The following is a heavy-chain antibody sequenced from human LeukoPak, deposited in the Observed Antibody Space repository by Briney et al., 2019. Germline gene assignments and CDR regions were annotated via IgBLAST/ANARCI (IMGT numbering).Heavy chain of an antibody. D-gene: IGHD6-19*01. CDR1: GFTLTYYD. Sequence: GGSLRLSCAASGFTLTYYDMHWVRQAPGKGLEWVSGIDIPGNTYYPDSVKGRFTMSRESAKNSLYLQMNSLRAGDTAVYYCARAVAGTHWFDPWGQGTLVIVSS. CDR2: IDIPGNT. CDR3: ARAVAGTHWFDP. J-gene: IGHJ5*02. V-gene: IGHV3-13*01.